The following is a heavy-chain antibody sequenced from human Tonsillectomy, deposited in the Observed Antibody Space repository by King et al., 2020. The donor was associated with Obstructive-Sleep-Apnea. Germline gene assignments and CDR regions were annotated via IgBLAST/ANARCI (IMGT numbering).Heavy chain of an antibody. V-gene: IGHV3-30*04. J-gene: IGHJ4*02. CDR3: ARALTDYYDSSGSDY. Sequence: QVQLVESGGGVVQPGGSLRLSCAASGFTFSTYPMNWVRQAPGKGLEWVAVISYDGSNKYYADSVKGRFTISRDNSKNTLYLQMNSLRAEDTAVYYCARALTDYYDSSGSDYWGQGTLVTVSS. D-gene: IGHD3-22*01. CDR1: GFTFSTYP. CDR2: ISYDGSNK.